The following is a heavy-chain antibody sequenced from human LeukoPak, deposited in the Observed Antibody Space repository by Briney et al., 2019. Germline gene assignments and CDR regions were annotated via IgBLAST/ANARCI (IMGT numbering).Heavy chain of an antibody. Sequence: PGGSLRLSCAASGLTFSSYAMHWVRQAPGKGLEWVAVISYDGSNKYYADSVKGRFTISRDNSKNTLYLQMNSLRAEDTAVYYCAREKRANYSFDYWGQGTLVTVSS. D-gene: IGHD5-24*01. CDR1: GLTFSSYA. J-gene: IGHJ4*02. V-gene: IGHV3-30*04. CDR3: AREKRANYSFDY. CDR2: ISYDGSNK.